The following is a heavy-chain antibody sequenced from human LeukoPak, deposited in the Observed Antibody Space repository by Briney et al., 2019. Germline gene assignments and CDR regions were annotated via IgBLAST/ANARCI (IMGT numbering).Heavy chain of an antibody. J-gene: IGHJ6*02. CDR2: IYHSGST. CDR1: GGSISSSNW. Sequence: SETLSLTCAVSGGSISSSNWWSWVRQPPGKGLEWIGEIYHSGSTNYNPSLKSRVTISVDKSKNQFSLKLSSVTAADTAVYYCAARVYGNYYYGMDVWGQGTTVTVSS. V-gene: IGHV4-4*02. CDR3: AARVYGNYYYGMDV. D-gene: IGHD5/OR15-5a*01.